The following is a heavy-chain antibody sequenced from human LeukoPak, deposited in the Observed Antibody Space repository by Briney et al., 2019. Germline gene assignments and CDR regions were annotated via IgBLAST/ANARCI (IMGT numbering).Heavy chain of an antibody. Sequence: GGSLRLSCAASGFIFDDYAMHWVRQAPGKGLEWVSLITGDGAGTYYEDSVRGRFTISRDNSKNSLYLIMNSLRTEDTALYYCTKGRVATIGGAKYAMDVWGQGTTVTVSS. D-gene: IGHD5-24*01. CDR3: TKGRVATIGGAKYAMDV. V-gene: IGHV3-43*02. CDR2: ITGDGAGT. J-gene: IGHJ6*02. CDR1: GFIFDDYA.